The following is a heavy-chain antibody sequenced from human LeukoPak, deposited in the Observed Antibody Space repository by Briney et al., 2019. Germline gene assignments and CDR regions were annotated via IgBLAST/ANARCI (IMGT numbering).Heavy chain of an antibody. CDR1: GESFSGYY. V-gene: IGHV4-34*01. D-gene: IGHD3-22*01. CDR3: AGGFSLGITMIVVVITGDYFDY. Sequence: PSETLSLTCAVYGESFSGYYWSWIRQPPGKGLEWSGEINHSGSPNYNPSLKSRVHISVDTSKNQFSLKLSSVTAADTAVYYCAGGFSLGITMIVVVITGDYFDYWGQGTLVTVSS. J-gene: IGHJ4*02. CDR2: INHSGSP.